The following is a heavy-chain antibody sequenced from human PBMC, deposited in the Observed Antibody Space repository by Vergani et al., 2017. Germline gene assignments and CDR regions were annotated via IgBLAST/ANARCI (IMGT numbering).Heavy chain of an antibody. D-gene: IGHD6-19*01. CDR2: IDWDDDK. J-gene: IGHJ3*02. V-gene: IGHV2-70*01. CDR3: ARVHIAVAGDAFDI. CDR1: GFSLSTSGMC. Sequence: QVTLRESGPALVKPTQTLTLTCTFSGFSLSTSGMCVSWIRQPPGKALEWLALIDWDDDKYYSTSLKTRLTISKDPSKNQVVLTMTNMDPVDKATYYCARVHIAVAGDAFDIWGQGTMVTVSS.